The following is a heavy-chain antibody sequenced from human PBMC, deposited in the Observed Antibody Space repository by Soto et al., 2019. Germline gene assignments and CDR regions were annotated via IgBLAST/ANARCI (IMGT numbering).Heavy chain of an antibody. J-gene: IGHJ4*02. D-gene: IGHD4-17*01. CDR2: IYYSGST. V-gene: IGHV4-31*03. CDR1: GGSISSGGYY. CDR3: ARDPGGVYGDGGLFDY. Sequence: SETLSLTCTVSGGSISSGGYYWSWIRQHPGKGLEWIGYIYYSGSTYYNPSLKSRVTISVDTSKNQFSLKLSSVTAADTAVYYCARDPGGVYGDGGLFDYWGQGTLVTVSS.